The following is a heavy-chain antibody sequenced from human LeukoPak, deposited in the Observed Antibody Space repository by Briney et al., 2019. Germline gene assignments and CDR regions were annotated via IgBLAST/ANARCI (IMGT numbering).Heavy chain of an antibody. CDR2: IYYSGST. CDR1: GGSISSGGYY. D-gene: IGHD2-15*01. CDR3: ARIVVVVAATNYWFDP. J-gene: IGHJ5*02. Sequence: SQTLSLTCTVSGGSISSGGYYWSWIRQHPGKGLEWIGYIYYSGSTYYNPSLKSRVTISVDTSKNQFSLKLSSVTAADTAVYYCARIVVVVAATNYWFDPWGQGTLVTVSS. V-gene: IGHV4-31*03.